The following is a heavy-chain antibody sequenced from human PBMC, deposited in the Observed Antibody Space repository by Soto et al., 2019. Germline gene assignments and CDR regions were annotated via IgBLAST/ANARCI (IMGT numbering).Heavy chain of an antibody. V-gene: IGHV3-23*01. D-gene: IGHD5-18*01. J-gene: IGHJ4*02. CDR3: AKDAGLGYTYGYSFDY. Sequence: GGSLRLSCAASGFTFSIYAMNCVRQAPGKGLEWVSTVSGSGGSPYYADSVKGRFTISRDNSKNTLYLKMNGLRAEDTAVYYFAKDAGLGYTYGYSFDYWGQGTLVTVSS. CDR2: VSGSGGSP. CDR1: GFTFSIYA.